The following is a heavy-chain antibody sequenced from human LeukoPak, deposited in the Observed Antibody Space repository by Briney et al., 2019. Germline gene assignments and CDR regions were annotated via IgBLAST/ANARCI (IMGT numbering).Heavy chain of an antibody. CDR2: IRSKVYGETT. CDR1: GFTFGDYA. V-gene: IGHV3-49*04. Sequence: GGSLRLSCTASGFTFGDYAMSWARQAPGQGLEWLGFIRSKVYGETTEYAASVKGRFTVSRDDSNSLAYLEMNRLQTEDTAVYYCTRLVPYLDYWGQGTLVTVSS. J-gene: IGHJ4*02. D-gene: IGHD2-2*01. CDR3: TRLVPYLDY.